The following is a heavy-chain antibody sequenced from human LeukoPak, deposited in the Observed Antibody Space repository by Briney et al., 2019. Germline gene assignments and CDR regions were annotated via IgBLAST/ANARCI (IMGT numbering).Heavy chain of an antibody. CDR1: GGSISSSSYY. J-gene: IGHJ4*02. CDR3: ARYCSGGDCYSKALDY. V-gene: IGHV4-39*07. CDR2: IYYSGST. D-gene: IGHD2-15*01. Sequence: SETLSLTCTVSGGSISSSSYYWGRIRQPTGKGLERIGSIYYSGSTYYKPSLKSRVTISVDTSLKQFSLKLNSVTAADTAVYYCARYCSGGDCYSKALDYWGQGILVTVSS.